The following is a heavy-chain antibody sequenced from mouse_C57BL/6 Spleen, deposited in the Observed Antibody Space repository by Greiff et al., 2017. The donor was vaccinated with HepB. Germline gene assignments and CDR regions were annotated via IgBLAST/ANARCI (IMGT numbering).Heavy chain of an antibody. Sequence: QVHVKQSGAELVKPGASVKISCKASGYAFSSYWMNWVKQRPGKGLEWIGQIYPGDGDTNYNGKFKGKATLTADKSSSTAYMQLSSLTSEDSAVYFWAYDIRFAYWGQGTLVTVSA. J-gene: IGHJ3*01. V-gene: IGHV1-80*01. CDR3: AYDIRFAY. D-gene: IGHD2-10*02. CDR2: IYPGDGDT. CDR1: GYAFSSYW.